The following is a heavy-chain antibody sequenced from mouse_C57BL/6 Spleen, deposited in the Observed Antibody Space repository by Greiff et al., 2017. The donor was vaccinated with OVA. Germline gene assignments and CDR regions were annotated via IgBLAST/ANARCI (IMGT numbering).Heavy chain of an antibody. CDR2: INPNNGGT. CDR3: ARGDYGSSYGWFAY. V-gene: IGHV1-18*01. D-gene: IGHD1-1*01. CDR1: GYTFTDYN. J-gene: IGHJ3*01. Sequence: VQLQQSGPELVKPGASVKIPCKASGYTFTDYNMDWVKQSHGKSLEWIGDINPNNGGTIYNQKFKGKATLTVDKSSSTAYMELRSLTSEDTAVYYCARGDYGSSYGWFAYWGQGTLVTVSA.